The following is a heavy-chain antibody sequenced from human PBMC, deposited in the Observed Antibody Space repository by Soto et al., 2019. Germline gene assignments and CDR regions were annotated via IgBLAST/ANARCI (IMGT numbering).Heavy chain of an antibody. J-gene: IGHJ6*02. CDR1: GYSFTIYF. Sequence: GESLKISCKGSGYSFTIYFISWVRQMPGKGLEWMGRIDPSDSYTNYSPSFQGHVTISADKSISTAYLQWSSLKASDTAMYYCARTSMQSRGYSYGHGGMDVWGQGTTVTVSS. D-gene: IGHD5-18*01. V-gene: IGHV5-10-1*01. CDR3: ARTSMQSRGYSYGHGGMDV. CDR2: IDPSDSYT.